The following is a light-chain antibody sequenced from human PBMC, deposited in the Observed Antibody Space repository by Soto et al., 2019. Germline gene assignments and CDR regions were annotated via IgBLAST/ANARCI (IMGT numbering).Light chain of an antibody. CDR3: SSYAGGGTFVL. Sequence: ALAQPASVSGSPGQSITISCTGTSSDVGSYNFVSWYQQHPGKAPKLMIYDVYRRPSGISNRFSGSKSGNTASLTISGLQAEDEADYYCSSYAGGGTFVLFGGGTKVTVL. CDR1: SSDVGSYNF. V-gene: IGLV2-23*02. CDR2: DVY. J-gene: IGLJ2*01.